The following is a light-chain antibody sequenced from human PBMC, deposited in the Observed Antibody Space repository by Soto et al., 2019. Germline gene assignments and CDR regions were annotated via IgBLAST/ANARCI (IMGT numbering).Light chain of an antibody. Sequence: DIRMTQSPSSLSAFVGDRVTSACRASLAIRNYLAWYQQRPGKVPKLLIYGASTLQSGVPSRFAGSGSGTEFSLTITSLQPEDVATYYCQRYNTVRWAFGQGTKVEIK. CDR1: LAIRNY. CDR2: GAS. J-gene: IGKJ1*01. V-gene: IGKV1-27*01. CDR3: QRYNTVRWA.